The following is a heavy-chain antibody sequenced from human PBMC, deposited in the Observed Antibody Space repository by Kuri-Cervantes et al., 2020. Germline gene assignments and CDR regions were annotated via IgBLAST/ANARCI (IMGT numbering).Heavy chain of an antibody. Sequence: SVKVSCKASGGTFSSYAISWVRQAPGQGLEWMGGIIPIFGTANYAQKFQGRVTISTDESTSTSYMELSSLRFEDTAVYYCARSIVLMVYAMGYWGQGTLVTVSS. J-gene: IGHJ4*02. CDR1: GGTFSSYA. D-gene: IGHD2-8*01. CDR3: ARSIVLMVYAMGY. V-gene: IGHV1-69*05. CDR2: IIPIFGTA.